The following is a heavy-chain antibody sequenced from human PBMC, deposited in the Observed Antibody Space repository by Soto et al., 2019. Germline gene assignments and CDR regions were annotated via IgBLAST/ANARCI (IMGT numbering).Heavy chain of an antibody. D-gene: IGHD3-22*01. V-gene: IGHV1-2*02. J-gene: IGHJ6*02. CDR3: ARSFSSRYFYNKYAMDV. CDR1: GYTFTDYY. CDR2: INPTGGGT. Sequence: QMQLVQSGAEVKKPGASVKVSCQASGYTFTDYYIHWMRQAPGQGLEWMGWINPTGGGTNYAQKFRGRVTMTRDTSTSTAYLELSRLTSDDTAVFYCARSFSSRYFYNKYAMDVWGQGTTVTVSS.